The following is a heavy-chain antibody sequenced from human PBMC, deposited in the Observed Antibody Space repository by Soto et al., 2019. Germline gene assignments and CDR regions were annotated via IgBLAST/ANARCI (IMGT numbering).Heavy chain of an antibody. CDR1: GFTFSSYT. CDR2: ISSSYYI. J-gene: IGHJ4*02. D-gene: IGHD2-21*02. V-gene: IGHV3-21*01. Sequence: XGSLRLSCAASGFTFSSYTMKWVRQAPGKGLEWVASISSSYYIKYADSVKGRFTISRDNAKNSLYLQMNSLRAEDTAVYYCARGDVVVLTATSNFDYWGQGTLVTVSS. CDR3: ARGDVVVLTATSNFDY.